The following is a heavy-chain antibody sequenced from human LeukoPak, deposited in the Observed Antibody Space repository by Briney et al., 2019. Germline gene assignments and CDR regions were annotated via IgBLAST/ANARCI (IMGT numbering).Heavy chain of an antibody. CDR1: GFTFVSHW. Sequence: GGSLRLSCVASGFTFVSHWMTWVRQAPGKGLEWVANINQDGSEKYYVDSVKGRFTISRDNAKNSLYLQMNSLRAEDTAVYYCARVEGNRITIFGVSLLDYWGQGTLVTVSS. D-gene: IGHD3-3*01. V-gene: IGHV3-7*04. CDR2: INQDGSEK. CDR3: ARVEGNRITIFGVSLLDY. J-gene: IGHJ4*02.